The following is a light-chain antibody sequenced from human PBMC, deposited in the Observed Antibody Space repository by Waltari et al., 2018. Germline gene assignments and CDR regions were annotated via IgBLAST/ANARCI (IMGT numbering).Light chain of an antibody. J-gene: IGKJ1*01. CDR3: QQYYSIPWT. CDR2: WAS. CDR1: QNLLYTSNNKNS. Sequence: DIVMTQSPDSLAVSLGERATLNCQSSQNLLYTSNNKNSLAWYQQKPGQPPKLLIYWASTRQSGVPDRFGGSGSGTDFTLTISSLQAEDVALYYCQQYYSIPWTFGQGTKVEIK. V-gene: IGKV4-1*01.